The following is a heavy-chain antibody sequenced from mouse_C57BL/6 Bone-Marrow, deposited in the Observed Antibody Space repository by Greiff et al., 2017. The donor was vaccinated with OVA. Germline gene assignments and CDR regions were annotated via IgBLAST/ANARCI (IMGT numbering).Heavy chain of an antibody. J-gene: IGHJ2*01. V-gene: IGHV5-17*01. CDR3: ARGVNYFDY. CDR2: IYPGSSTI. CDR1: GYTFSDSG. Sequence: EVQLVESGGGLVKPGASLKLSCAASGYTFSDSGMHWVRQAPEKGLEWIGDIYPGSSTIYYADKVKGRFTISRDNAKNTLFLQMTSLRDEDTAMYYCARGVNYFDYWGQGTTLTVSS.